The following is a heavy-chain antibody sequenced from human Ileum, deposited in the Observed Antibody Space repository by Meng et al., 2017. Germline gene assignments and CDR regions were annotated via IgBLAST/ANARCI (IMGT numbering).Heavy chain of an antibody. CDR1: GYTFTSTNYG. J-gene: IGHJ4*02. CDR2: VSTYNDDT. Sequence: QVQLVQSGAELKKPGASVKVSCKASGYTFTSTNYGISWMRQAPGQGLEWMGWVSTYNDDTNHVQKFQDRVTMTTDTSTSTVYMELRSLRSDDTAVYYCARDQIGDYVWDYWGQGTLVTVSS. CDR3: ARDQIGDYVWDY. V-gene: IGHV1-18*01. D-gene: IGHD4-17*01.